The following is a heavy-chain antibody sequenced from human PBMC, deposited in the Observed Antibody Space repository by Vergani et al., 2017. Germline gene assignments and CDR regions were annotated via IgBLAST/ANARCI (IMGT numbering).Heavy chain of an antibody. D-gene: IGHD6-19*01. CDR2: INPSGGST. CDR1: GYTFTSYY. Sequence: QVQLVQSGAEVKKPGASVKVSCKASGYTFTSYYMHWVRQAPGQGLEWMGIINPSGGSTSYAQKFQGRVTMTRDTSTSTVYMEPSSLRSEDTAVYYCARSEASGWFFERTHYWGQGTLVTVSS. CDR3: ARSEASGWFFERTHY. V-gene: IGHV1-46*01. J-gene: IGHJ4*02.